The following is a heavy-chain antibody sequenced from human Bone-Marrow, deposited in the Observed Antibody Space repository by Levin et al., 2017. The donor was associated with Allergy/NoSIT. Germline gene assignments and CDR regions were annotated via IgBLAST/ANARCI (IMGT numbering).Heavy chain of an antibody. V-gene: IGHV1-2*02. CDR3: ARDLVGVDAFDF. Sequence: ASVKVSCKASGYTFTDYYIHWIRQAPGQGLEWMGRINPDVGGTKFSQKFEGRVTLTRDTSITTVNMELSSLRSDDTAVYFCARDLVGVDAFDFWGQGTLVIVSS. J-gene: IGHJ3*01. D-gene: IGHD1-26*01. CDR1: GYTFTDYY. CDR2: INPDVGGT.